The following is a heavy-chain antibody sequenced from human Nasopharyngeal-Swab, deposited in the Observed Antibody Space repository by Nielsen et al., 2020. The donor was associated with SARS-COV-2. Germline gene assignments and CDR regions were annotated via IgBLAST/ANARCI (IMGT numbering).Heavy chain of an antibody. J-gene: IGHJ2*01. CDR3: ARTIAAGSYWYFDL. CDR2: INWNGGST. Sequence: GESLKISCAASGFTFDDYGMSWVRQAPGKGLEWVSGINWNGGSTGYADSVKGRFTISRDNAKNSLYLQMNSLRAEDTAVYYCARTIAAGSYWYFDLWGRGTLVTVSS. V-gene: IGHV3-20*04. D-gene: IGHD6-13*01. CDR1: GFTFDDYG.